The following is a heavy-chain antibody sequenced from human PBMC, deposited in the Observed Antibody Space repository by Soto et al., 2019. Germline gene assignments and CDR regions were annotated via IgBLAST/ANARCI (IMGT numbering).Heavy chain of an antibody. D-gene: IGHD3-3*01. Sequence: EVQLLESGGGLVQPGGSLRLSCAASGFTFSSYAMSWVRQAPGEGLEWVSAISGSGGSTYYADSVKGRFTISRDNSKNTLYLQMNSLRAEDTAVYYCAKFRGDFWSGYYLPPFDYWGQGTLVTVSS. V-gene: IGHV3-23*01. J-gene: IGHJ4*02. CDR1: GFTFSSYA. CDR2: ISGSGGST. CDR3: AKFRGDFWSGYYLPPFDY.